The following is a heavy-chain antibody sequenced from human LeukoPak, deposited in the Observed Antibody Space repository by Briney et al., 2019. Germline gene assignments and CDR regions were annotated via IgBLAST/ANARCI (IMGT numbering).Heavy chain of an antibody. CDR1: GFTFSSYA. D-gene: IGHD3-22*01. CDR3: ARYSSSNAREFQD. CDR2: IGSDGSST. V-gene: IGHV3-74*01. J-gene: IGHJ1*01. Sequence: GGSLRLSCAASGFTFSSYAMSWVRQAPGKGLVWVSRIGSDGSSTSFADSVKGRFTISRDNAKNTLYLQMNSLRAEDTAVYYCARYSSSNAREFQDWGQGTLVIVTS.